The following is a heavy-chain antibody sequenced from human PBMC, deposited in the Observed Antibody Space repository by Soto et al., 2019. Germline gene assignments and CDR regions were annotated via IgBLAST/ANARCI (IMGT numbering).Heavy chain of an antibody. D-gene: IGHD6-13*01. V-gene: IGHV4-30-4*01. CDR1: GGSISSGDYY. J-gene: IGHJ4*02. Sequence: ASETLSLTCTVSGGSISSGDYYWSWIRQPPGKGLEWIGYIYYSGSTYYNPSLKSRVTISVDTSKNQFSLKLSSVTAADTTVYYSARRAPYSSSCYYFDYWGQGTLVTVSS. CDR2: IYYSGST. CDR3: ARRAPYSSSCYYFDY.